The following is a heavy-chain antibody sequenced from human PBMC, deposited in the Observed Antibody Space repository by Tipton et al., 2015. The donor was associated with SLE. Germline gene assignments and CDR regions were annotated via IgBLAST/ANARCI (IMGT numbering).Heavy chain of an antibody. J-gene: IGHJ4*02. V-gene: IGHV4-4*02. CDR3: ARDNSNLDH. CDR2: IYHTGST. Sequence: SLRLSCAVSGASISSYNWWSWVRQPPGKGLEWIGEIYHTGSTNYNPSLKSRVTISVDKSKNQFSLTLTSVTAADTAVYYCARDNSNLDHWGQGTLVTVPS. D-gene: IGHD5-18*01. CDR1: GASISSYNW.